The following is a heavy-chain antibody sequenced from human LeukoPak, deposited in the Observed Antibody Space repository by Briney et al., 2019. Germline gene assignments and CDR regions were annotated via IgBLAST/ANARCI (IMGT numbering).Heavy chain of an antibody. V-gene: IGHV3-23*01. Sequence: GGSRRLSCAASGFTFNNYAMGWVRQAQGKGLEWVSSISGSGGPTYYADSVKGRFTISRDNSKSTLYLQMNSLRVEDTAVYYCARDAVAFAIIWYFDLWGRGTPVSVSS. CDR3: ARDAVAFAIIWYFDL. J-gene: IGHJ2*01. D-gene: IGHD2-21*01. CDR2: ISGSGGPT. CDR1: GFTFNNYA.